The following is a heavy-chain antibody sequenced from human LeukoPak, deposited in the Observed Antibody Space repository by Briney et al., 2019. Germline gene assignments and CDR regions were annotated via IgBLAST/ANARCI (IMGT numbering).Heavy chain of an antibody. CDR3: ARGGMATFY. Sequence: SETLSLTCTVSGYSINSGYYWVWIRQPPGKGLEWIGSIYRSGSTNYNPSLKSRVTISVDTSKNQFSLKVSSVTAADTAVYYCARGGMATFYWGQGTLVTVSS. V-gene: IGHV4-38-2*02. CDR2: IYRSGST. D-gene: IGHD5-24*01. CDR1: GYSINSGYY. J-gene: IGHJ4*02.